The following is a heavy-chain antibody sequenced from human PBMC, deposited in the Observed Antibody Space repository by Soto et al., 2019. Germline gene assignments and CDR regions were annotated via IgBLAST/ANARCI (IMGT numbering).Heavy chain of an antibody. CDR1: GYTFTSYG. J-gene: IGHJ6*02. D-gene: IGHD3-3*01. CDR2: ISAYNGNT. Sequence: GASVKVSCKASGYTFTSYGISWVRQAPGQGLEWMGWISAYNGNTNYAQKLQGRVTMTTDTSTSTAYMELRGLRSDDTAVYYCARVTIFGVVIIPSDYYYGMDVWGQGTTVTVSS. CDR3: ARVTIFGVVIIPSDYYYGMDV. V-gene: IGHV1-18*04.